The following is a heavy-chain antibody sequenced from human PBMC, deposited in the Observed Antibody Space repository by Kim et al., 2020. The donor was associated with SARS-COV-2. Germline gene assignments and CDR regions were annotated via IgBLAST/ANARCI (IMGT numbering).Heavy chain of an antibody. CDR1: GFTFSSYA. D-gene: IGHD3-10*01. CDR2: ISGSGGST. Sequence: GGSLRLSCAASGFTFSSYAMSWVRQAPGKGLEWVSAISGSGGSTYYADSVKGRFTISRDNSKNTLYLQMNSLRAEDTAVYYCAKVLEVWFGEEHLFDYWGQGTLVTVSS. V-gene: IGHV3-23*01. J-gene: IGHJ4*02. CDR3: AKVLEVWFGEEHLFDY.